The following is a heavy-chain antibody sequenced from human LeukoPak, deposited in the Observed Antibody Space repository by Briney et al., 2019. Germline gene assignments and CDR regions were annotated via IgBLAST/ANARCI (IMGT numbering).Heavy chain of an antibody. CDR1: GYTFTIYY. Sequence: ASVKVSCKASGYTFTIYYMHWVRQAPGQGLEWMGIINPSGGSTSYAQKFQGRVTITRDTSTSTVYMELSSLRSEDTAVYYCASLPSANPLWGQGTLVTVSS. CDR2: INPSGGST. J-gene: IGHJ4*02. CDR3: ASLPSANPL. V-gene: IGHV1-46*01.